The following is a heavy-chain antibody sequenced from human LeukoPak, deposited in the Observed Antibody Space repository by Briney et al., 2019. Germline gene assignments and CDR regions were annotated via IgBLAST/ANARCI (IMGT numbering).Heavy chain of an antibody. CDR3: ARGWGGADAFDI. D-gene: IGHD7-27*01. Sequence: PSETLSLTCAVCGGSFSGYYWSWIRQPPGKGLEWIGEINHSGSTNYNPSLKSRVTISVDTSKNQFSLKLSSVTAADTAVYYCARGWGGADAFDIWGQGTMVTVSS. J-gene: IGHJ3*02. CDR2: INHSGST. V-gene: IGHV4-34*01. CDR1: GGSFSGYY.